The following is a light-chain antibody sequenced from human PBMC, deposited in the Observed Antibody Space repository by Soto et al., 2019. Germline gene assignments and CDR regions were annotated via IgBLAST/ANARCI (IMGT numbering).Light chain of an antibody. CDR1: QDIKNY. J-gene: IGKJ1*01. CDR2: DAC. Sequence: DIQMPQSPSSLSATAGASATITCQASQDIKNYLNWYQQKSGKAPKLLIYDACDLETGVPSRFSGSGSGTDFTFTINSLQSDDFAVYYCQQVGDWPSFGLGTKVEI. CDR3: QQVGDWPS. V-gene: IGKV1-33*01.